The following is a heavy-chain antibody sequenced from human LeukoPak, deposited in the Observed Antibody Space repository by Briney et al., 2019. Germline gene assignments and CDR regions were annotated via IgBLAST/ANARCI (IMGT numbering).Heavy chain of an antibody. D-gene: IGHD1-20*01. CDR2: IWSDGSYK. J-gene: IGHJ5*02. Sequence: GRSLTLSCAASGFTFSTFGIHWVCQAPGKGLEWVAVIWSDGSYKYYADSVKGRFTISRDNSKNTLYLQMNSLRAEDTAVYYCARSISGTTNNWFDPWGQGTLVTVSS. CDR3: ARSISGTTNNWFDP. CDR1: GFTFSTFG. V-gene: IGHV3-33*01.